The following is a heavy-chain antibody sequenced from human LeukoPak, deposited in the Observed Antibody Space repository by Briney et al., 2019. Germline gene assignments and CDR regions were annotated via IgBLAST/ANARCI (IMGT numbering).Heavy chain of an antibody. J-gene: IGHJ4*02. CDR1: GFTFSSYG. Sequence: PGGSLRLSCAASGFTFSSYGMYWVRQAPGKGLEWVAVIWYGGSNKYDADSVKGRFTISRDNSKNTLYLQMNSLRAEDTAVYYCAKDSQGFSGYDLDYWGQGTLVTVSS. D-gene: IGHD5-12*01. CDR2: IWYGGSNK. CDR3: AKDSQGFSGYDLDY. V-gene: IGHV3-30*02.